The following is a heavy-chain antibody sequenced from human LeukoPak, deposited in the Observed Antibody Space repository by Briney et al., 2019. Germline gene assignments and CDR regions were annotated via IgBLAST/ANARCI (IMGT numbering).Heavy chain of an antibody. CDR1: GFTVSSNY. Sequence: GGSLRLSCAASGFTVSSNYMSWVRQAPGKGLEWVSVIYSGGSTYYADSVKGRFTISRDNFKNTLYLQMNSLRAEDTAVYYCAGEHLSSNAFGIWGQGTMVTVSS. CDR2: IYSGGST. CDR3: AGEHLSSNAFGI. D-gene: IGHD2/OR15-2a*01. J-gene: IGHJ3*02. V-gene: IGHV3-53*01.